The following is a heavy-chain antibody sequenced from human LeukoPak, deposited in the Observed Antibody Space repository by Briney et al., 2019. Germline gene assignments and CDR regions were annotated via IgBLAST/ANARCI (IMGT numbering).Heavy chain of an antibody. D-gene: IGHD1-26*01. J-gene: IGHJ4*02. CDR3: ASRIVGTPDYFDY. CDR2: INPDGSDK. CDR1: GFTLSTYW. V-gene: IGHV3-7*01. Sequence: GSLRLSCPASGFTLSTYWMSWVRQAPGKGLEWVANINPDGSDKYHVDSVKGRFTISRDNAKNSLYLQMNSLRAEDTAVYYCASRIVGTPDYFDYWGQGTLVTVSS.